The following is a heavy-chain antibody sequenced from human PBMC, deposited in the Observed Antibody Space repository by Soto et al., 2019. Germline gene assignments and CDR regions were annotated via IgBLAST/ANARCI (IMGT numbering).Heavy chain of an antibody. V-gene: IGHV4-4*02. CDR1: SGSISSSNW. Sequence: QVQLQESGPGLVKPSGTLSLTCAVSSGSISSSNWWSWVRQPPGKGLGWIGEIYHSGSTNYNPSLKSRDTISVDKSKNQFSLKLSSVTAADTAVYYCARDRGRSYQDWPSPLGYWGQGTLVTVSS. CDR2: IYHSGST. D-gene: IGHD3-16*01. CDR3: ARDRGRSYQDWPSPLGY. J-gene: IGHJ4*02.